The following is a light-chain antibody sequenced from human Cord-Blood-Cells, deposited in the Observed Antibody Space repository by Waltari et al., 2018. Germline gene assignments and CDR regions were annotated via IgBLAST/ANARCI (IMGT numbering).Light chain of an antibody. V-gene: IGLV4-69*01. J-gene: IGLJ2*01. CDR1: SGHSSYA. CDR2: LNSDGRH. Sequence: QLVLTQSPSASASLRASVKLTCTLPSGHSSYAIAWHQQQPEKGPRHLMKLNSDGRHSKGDGIPDRFSGSSSGAERYLTISSLQSEDEADYYCQTWGTGIHVVFGGGTKLTVL. CDR3: QTWGTGIHVV.